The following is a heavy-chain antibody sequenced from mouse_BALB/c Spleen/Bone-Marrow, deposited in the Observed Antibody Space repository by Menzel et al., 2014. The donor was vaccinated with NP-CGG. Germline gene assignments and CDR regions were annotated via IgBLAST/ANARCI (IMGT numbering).Heavy chain of an antibody. CDR2: IRLKSNNYAT. V-gene: IGHV6-6*02. J-gene: IGHJ2*01. Sequence: EVQLVESGGGLVQPGGSMKLSCVASGFTFSNYWMNWVRQSPEKGLEWVAEIRLKSNNYATHYAESVKGRFTISRDDSKSSVYLQMNNLRAEDTGIYYRTRSLRLFDYWGQGTTLTVSS. CDR3: TRSLRLFDY. D-gene: IGHD1-1*01. CDR1: GFTFSNYW.